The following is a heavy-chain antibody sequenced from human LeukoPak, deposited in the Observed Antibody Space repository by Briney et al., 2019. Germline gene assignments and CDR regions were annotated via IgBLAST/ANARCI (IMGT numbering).Heavy chain of an antibody. D-gene: IGHD6-19*01. V-gene: IGHV3-13*01. J-gene: IGHJ5*02. Sequence: GGSLRLSCAASGFTLSSYDMHWVRQPTGKGLEWVSGIDIPGNTYYPGSVKGRFTMSRESAKNSLYLQMNSLRAGDTAVYYCARAVAGTHWFDPWGQGTLVTVSS. CDR1: GFTLSSYD. CDR2: IDIPGNT. CDR3: ARAVAGTHWFDP.